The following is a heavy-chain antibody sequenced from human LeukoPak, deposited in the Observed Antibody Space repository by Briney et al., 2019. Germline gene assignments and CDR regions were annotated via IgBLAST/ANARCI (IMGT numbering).Heavy chain of an antibody. CDR1: GGTFISYG. Sequence: SVKVSCKASGGTFISYGISWVRQAPGQGQEWRGGIIPIFGTANYAQKFQGRGTINTDESTSKAYMELSSLRSEDTAVYYCASGRDWFDPWGQGTLVTVSS. CDR3: ASGRDWFDP. V-gene: IGHV1-69*05. CDR2: IIPIFGTA. J-gene: IGHJ5*02.